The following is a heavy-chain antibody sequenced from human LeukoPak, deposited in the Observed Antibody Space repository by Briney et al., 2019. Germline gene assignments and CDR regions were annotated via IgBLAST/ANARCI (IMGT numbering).Heavy chain of an antibody. J-gene: IGHJ4*02. CDR2: TYYRSKWYN. CDR3: ARDPGVSAGWQFDY. Sequence: SQTLSLTCAISGDSVSSKSATWNWIRQSPSRGLEWLGKTYYRSKWYNDSAVSVTSRITISPDTSKNQFSLQLNSVTPEDTAVYYCARDPGVSAGWQFDYWGQGTLVTVSS. D-gene: IGHD6-19*01. CDR1: GDSVSSKSAT. V-gene: IGHV6-1*01.